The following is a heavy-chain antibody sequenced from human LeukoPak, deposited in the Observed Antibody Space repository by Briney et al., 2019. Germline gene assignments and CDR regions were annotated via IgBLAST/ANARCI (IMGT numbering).Heavy chain of an antibody. J-gene: IGHJ6*02. V-gene: IGHV3-23*01. Sequence: PGGSLKLSCAASGFTFSSYAMSWVRQAPGKGLEWVSGISGSGGSRYYADSVKGRFTISRDNFKNTVYLQMNSLRAEDTAVYHCAKDFSAYDPLGGLDVWGQGTTVTVSS. CDR2: ISGSGGSR. D-gene: IGHD5-12*01. CDR3: AKDFSAYDPLGGLDV. CDR1: GFTFSSYA.